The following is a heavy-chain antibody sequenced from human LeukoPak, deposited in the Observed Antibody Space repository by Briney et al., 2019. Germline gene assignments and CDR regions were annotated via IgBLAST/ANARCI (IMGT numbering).Heavy chain of an antibody. D-gene: IGHD6-19*01. CDR2: ISAYNGDT. CDR1: GYTFTSYG. J-gene: IGHJ4*02. CDR3: TRVSDPAGQWLVNNY. V-gene: IGHV1-18*01. Sequence: AASVKVSCKASGYTFTSYGISWVRQAPGQGLEWMGWISAYNGDTLYAQKFQGRVTMTTDTSTSTAYMELRSLRSDDTAIYYCTRVSDPAGQWLVNNYWGQGTLVTVSS.